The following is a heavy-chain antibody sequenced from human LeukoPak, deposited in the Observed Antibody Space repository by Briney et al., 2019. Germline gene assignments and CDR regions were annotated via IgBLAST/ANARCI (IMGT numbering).Heavy chain of an antibody. J-gene: IGHJ1*01. Sequence: ASVKVSCKASGYTFTSYAMHWVRQAPGQRLEWMGWINDCNGNTKYSQEFQGRVTITRDTSASTAYMELSSLRSEDMAVYYRARGATYCGGDCYPHAEYFQHWGQGTLVTVSS. D-gene: IGHD2-21*02. CDR2: INDCNGNT. CDR3: ARGATYCGGDCYPHAEYFQH. V-gene: IGHV1-3*03. CDR1: GYTFTSYA.